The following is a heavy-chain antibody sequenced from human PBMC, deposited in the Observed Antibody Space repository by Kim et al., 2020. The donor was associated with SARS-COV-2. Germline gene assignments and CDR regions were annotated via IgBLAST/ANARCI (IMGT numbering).Heavy chain of an antibody. V-gene: IGHV4-59*01. CDR2: IYYSGST. D-gene: IGHD1-26*01. CDR3: ARGLNEWVLLIDY. J-gene: IGHJ4*02. CDR1: GGSISSYY. Sequence: SETLSLTCTVSGGSISSYYWSWIRQPPGKGLEWIGYIYYSGSTNYNPSLKSRVTISVDTSKNQFSLKLSSVTAADTAVYYCARGLNEWVLLIDYWGQGTLVTVSS.